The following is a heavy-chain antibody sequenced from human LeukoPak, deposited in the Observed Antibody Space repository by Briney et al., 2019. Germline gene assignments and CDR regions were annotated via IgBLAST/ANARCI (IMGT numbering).Heavy chain of an antibody. Sequence: SETLSLTCTVSGYSITSGYYWGWIRQSPGKGLEWIWSIYHNEPARYNPSLKSRLTISVDKSNNQFSLKLSSVTAADTAVYYCARGSTVTTDDAFDIWGQGTMVTVSS. D-gene: IGHD4-17*01. V-gene: IGHV4-38-2*02. J-gene: IGHJ3*02. CDR2: IYHNEPA. CDR1: GYSITSGYY. CDR3: ARGSTVTTDDAFDI.